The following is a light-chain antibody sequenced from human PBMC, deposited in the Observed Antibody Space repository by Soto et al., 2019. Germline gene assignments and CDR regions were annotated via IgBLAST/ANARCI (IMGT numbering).Light chain of an antibody. V-gene: IGKV3-20*01. CDR2: GSS. CDR1: QSVSNNY. Sequence: EVVLTQSPGTLSLSPGERATLSCRASQSVSNNYFAWYQQKPGQAPRLLIFGSSDSATGIPDRFSGSGSGTDFNLTISRLEPEYFAVYYCQQYGSSPPYTFGQGTKLEIK. J-gene: IGKJ2*01. CDR3: QQYGSSPPYT.